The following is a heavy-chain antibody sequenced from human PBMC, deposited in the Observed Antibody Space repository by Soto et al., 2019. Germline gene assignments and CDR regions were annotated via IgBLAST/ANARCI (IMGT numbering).Heavy chain of an antibody. Sequence: EVQLVESGGGLVQPGGSLRLSCAASGFSFGSYWISWVRQAPGKGLEWVANIKEDGSEKYYVDSVKGRFTICRDNAKNSLYLQMHSLRAEETAVYYCARDEGCGSGSGYSIWRYWWQGTLVTVSP. J-gene: IGHJ4*02. V-gene: IGHV3-7*01. CDR2: IKEDGSEK. CDR3: ARDEGCGSGSGYSIWRY. D-gene: IGHD2-15*01. CDR1: GFSFGSYW.